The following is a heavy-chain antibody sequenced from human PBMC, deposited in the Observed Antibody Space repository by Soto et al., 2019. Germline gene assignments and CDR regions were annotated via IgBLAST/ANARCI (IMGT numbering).Heavy chain of an antibody. D-gene: IGHD2-21*02. Sequence: PSESLPFTCTLTRNSTSSRSYYWRWTRQPPEKGLEWCGSIYYSGSTYNNPSRRSRVSMSIDTSKDQFSLKLKSVTAADTALYFCARQRTSVVTQAYFDVWGPGSLVAVSS. CDR1: RNSTSSRSYY. V-gene: IGHV4-39*01. CDR3: ARQRTSVVTQAYFDV. CDR2: IYYSGST. J-gene: IGHJ4*02.